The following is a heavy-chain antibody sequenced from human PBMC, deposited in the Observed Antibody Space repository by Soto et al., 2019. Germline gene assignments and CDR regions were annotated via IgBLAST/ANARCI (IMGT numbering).Heavy chain of an antibody. CDR3: AKETIEVGGPNYFDY. J-gene: IGHJ4*02. D-gene: IGHD6-19*01. V-gene: IGHV3-30*18. CDR1: GFTFSRYG. Sequence: QVQLVESGGGVVQPGRSLRLLCEGSGFTFSRYGMHWVRQAPGMGLEWVAVVSHDGLAQYYGDSVMGRFTISRDNSQNTLDIQINSLETGDTGFYYCAKETIEVGGPNYFDYWGQGALVTVSS. CDR2: VSHDGLAQ.